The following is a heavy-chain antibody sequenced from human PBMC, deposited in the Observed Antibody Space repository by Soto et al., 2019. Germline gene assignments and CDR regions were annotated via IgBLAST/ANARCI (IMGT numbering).Heavy chain of an antibody. CDR1: GYTFTSYY. V-gene: IGHV1-46*01. CDR2: INPSGGST. J-gene: IGHJ4*02. D-gene: IGHD3-3*01. Sequence: QVQLVQSGAEVKKPGASVKVSCKASGYTFTSYYMHWVRQAPGQGLEWMGIINPSGGSTSYAQKFHGRVTMTRDTSTSTVYMELSSLRSEDTAVYYCARARTDGVALDYWGQGTLVTVSS. CDR3: ARARTDGVALDY.